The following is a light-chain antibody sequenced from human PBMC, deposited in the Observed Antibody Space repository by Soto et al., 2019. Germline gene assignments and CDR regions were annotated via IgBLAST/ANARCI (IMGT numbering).Light chain of an antibody. CDR1: QSITTS. V-gene: IGKV3-15*01. CDR3: QQYGSSGT. Sequence: EIVMTQSPATLSVSPGERITLSCRASQSITTSLAWYQQKPGQAPRLLIYGASTRATNIPARFSGSGSGTDFSLTISSLQSEDFAVYYCQQYGSSGTFGQGTKVDIK. J-gene: IGKJ1*01. CDR2: GAS.